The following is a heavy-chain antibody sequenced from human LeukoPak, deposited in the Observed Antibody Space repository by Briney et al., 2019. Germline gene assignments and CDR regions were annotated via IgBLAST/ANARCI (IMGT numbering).Heavy chain of an antibody. J-gene: IGHJ4*02. CDR3: AREFSSSWYVYFDY. V-gene: IGHV1-18*01. CDR1: GYTFTSYG. D-gene: IGHD6-13*01. CDR2: ISAYNGNT. Sequence: ASVKVSCKASGYTFTSYGISWVRQAPGQGLEWMVWISAYNGNTNYAQKLQGRVTMTTDTSTSTAYMELRSLRSDDTAVYYCAREFSSSWYVYFDYWGQGTLVTVSS.